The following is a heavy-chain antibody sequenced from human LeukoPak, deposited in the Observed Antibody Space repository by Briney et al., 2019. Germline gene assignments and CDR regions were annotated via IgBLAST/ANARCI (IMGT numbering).Heavy chain of an antibody. D-gene: IGHD3-22*01. CDR1: GFTFSSYW. Sequence: PGGSLRLSCAASGFTFSSYWMHWVRQAPGKGLEWVSNIKQDGSEKYYVDSVKGRFTISRDNAKNSLYLQMNSLRAEETAVYSCVRDGDTSGYTNWGQGTLVTVSS. CDR2: IKQDGSEK. V-gene: IGHV3-7*01. CDR3: VRDGDTSGYTN. J-gene: IGHJ4*02.